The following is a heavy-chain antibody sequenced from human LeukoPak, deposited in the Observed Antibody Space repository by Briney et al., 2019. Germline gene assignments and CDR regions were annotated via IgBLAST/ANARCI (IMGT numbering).Heavy chain of an antibody. CDR1: GYSFTSYW. CDR2: XXPGDSDT. J-gene: IGHJ4*02. V-gene: IGHV5-51*01. CDR3: ARQLDCSSTSCPAPFDY. D-gene: IGHD2-2*01. Sequence: GESLKISCKGSGYSFTSYWIGWVRQMPGKGLEWXXXXXPGDSDTRYSPSFQGQVTISADKSISTAYLQWSSLKASDTAMYYCARQLDCSSTSCPAPFDYWGQGTLVTVSS.